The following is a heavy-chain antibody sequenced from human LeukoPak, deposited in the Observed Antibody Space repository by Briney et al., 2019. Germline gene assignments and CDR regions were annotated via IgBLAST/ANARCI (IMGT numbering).Heavy chain of an antibody. CDR3: ARDGYDYVWGSYRNNGTDCDY. CDR2: IIPIFGTA. CDR1: GGTFSSYA. J-gene: IGHJ4*02. Sequence: ASVKVSCKASGGTFSSYAISWVRRAPAHPLEWMGGIIPIFGTANYAQKFQGRVTITADESTSTAYMELSSLRSEDTAVYYCARDGYDYVWGSYRNNGTDCDYWGQGTLVTVSS. D-gene: IGHD3-16*02. V-gene: IGHV1-69*13.